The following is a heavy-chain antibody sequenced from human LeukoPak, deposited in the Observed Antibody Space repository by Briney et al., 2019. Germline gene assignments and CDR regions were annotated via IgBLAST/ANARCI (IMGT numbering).Heavy chain of an antibody. CDR1: GASISSSC. V-gene: IGHV4-59*01. CDR2: IYYSGST. CDR3: ARVPIRGNWYFDL. J-gene: IGHJ2*01. Sequence: SETLSLTCTVSGASISSSCWSWIRQPPGKGLEWIGYIYYSGSTNYNPSLKSRVTISVDTSKNQFSLKLSSVTAADTAVYYCARVPIRGNWYFDLWGRGTLVTVSS. D-gene: IGHD3-3*01.